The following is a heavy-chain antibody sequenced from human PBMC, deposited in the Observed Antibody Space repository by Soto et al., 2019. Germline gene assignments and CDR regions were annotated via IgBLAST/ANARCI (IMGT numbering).Heavy chain of an antibody. CDR1: GYNFISYW. V-gene: IGHV5-51*01. CDR2: IYPGDSDA. J-gene: IGHJ4*02. CDR3: ARQAYFGSWTYYSDY. D-gene: IGHD3-10*01. Sequence: PGESLKISCKAYGYNFISYWLAWVRQMPGKGLEWMGIIYPGDSDATYSPSFEGQVTFSVDKSITTAYLQWISLKASDTAMYYCARQAYFGSWTYYSDYWGQGTQVTVSS.